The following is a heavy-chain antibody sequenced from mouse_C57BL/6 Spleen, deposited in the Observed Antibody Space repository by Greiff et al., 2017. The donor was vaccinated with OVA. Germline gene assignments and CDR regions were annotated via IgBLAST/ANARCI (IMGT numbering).Heavy chain of an antibody. CDR2: ISGGGGNT. V-gene: IGHV5-9*04. J-gene: IGHJ4*01. CDR1: GFTFSSYT. Sequence: EVKLVESGGGLVKPGGSLKLSCAASGFTFSSYTMSWVRQTPEKRLEWVATISGGGGNTYYPDSVKGRFTISRDNAKNTLYLQMSSLRSEDTAVDYCARQYYYGFYAMDYWGQGTSVTVSS. CDR3: ARQYYYGFYAMDY. D-gene: IGHD1-1*01.